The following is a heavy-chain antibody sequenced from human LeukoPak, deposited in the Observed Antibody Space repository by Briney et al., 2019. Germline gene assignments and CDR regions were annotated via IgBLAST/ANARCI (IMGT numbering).Heavy chain of an antibody. CDR3: ARGLYYMDV. Sequence: GGSLRLSCAASGFTFNTYEMNWVRQAPGKGLEWVSYISSSGTTKYYADSVKGRFTISRDNAKNSLYLQMNSLKAEDTAVYYCARGLYYMDVWGKGTTVTVSS. CDR2: ISSSGTTK. J-gene: IGHJ6*03. CDR1: GFTFNTYE. V-gene: IGHV3-48*03.